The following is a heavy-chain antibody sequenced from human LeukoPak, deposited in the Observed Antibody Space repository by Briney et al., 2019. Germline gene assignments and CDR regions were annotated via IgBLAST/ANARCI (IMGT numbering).Heavy chain of an antibody. V-gene: IGHV4-34*01. J-gene: IGHJ3*02. Sequence: SETLSLTCAVYGGSFRGYYWSWIRQPPGKGLEWIGEINFGGSINYTPSLKSRVTISVDTSKNQFSLKLSSVTAADTAVYYCARADYGGNSAAFGIWGQGTMVTVSS. CDR3: ARADYGGNSAAFGI. CDR1: GGSFRGYY. CDR2: INFGGSI. D-gene: IGHD4-23*01.